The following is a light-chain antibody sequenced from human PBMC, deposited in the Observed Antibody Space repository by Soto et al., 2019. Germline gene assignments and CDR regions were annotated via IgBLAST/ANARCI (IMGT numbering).Light chain of an antibody. CDR3: QSYHSSYPYV. J-gene: IGLJ1*01. CDR1: GGSIASGY. V-gene: IGLV6-57*03. CDR2: EDN. Sequence: NFMLTQPHSVSESPGKTVTISCTRSGGSIASGYVQWYRQRPGSAPTTVIYEDNQRPSGVPDRFSGSIDSSSNSASLTISGLQTEDEADYYCQSYHSSYPYVFGTGPMLTVL.